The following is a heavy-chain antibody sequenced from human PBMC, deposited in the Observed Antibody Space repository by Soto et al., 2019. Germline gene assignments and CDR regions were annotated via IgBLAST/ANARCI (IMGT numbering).Heavy chain of an antibody. Sequence: QVQLVPSGVAVKKPGSSVRVSCKASGDTFKNSVISWVRQAPGQGLEWMGGTIPLFGTTDYAQKFQRRLTITTDESTTTAYMEVSRLTSEDTAVYYCVAELDFGKLSVVWGQGTTVIVSS. CDR3: VAELDFGKLSVV. CDR1: GDTFKNSV. CDR2: TIPLFGTT. J-gene: IGHJ6*02. V-gene: IGHV1-69*01. D-gene: IGHD3-10*01.